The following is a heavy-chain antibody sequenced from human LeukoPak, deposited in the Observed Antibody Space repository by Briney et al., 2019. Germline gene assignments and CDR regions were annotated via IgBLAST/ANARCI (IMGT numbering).Heavy chain of an antibody. D-gene: IGHD6-19*01. CDR2: IKQDGSEI. Sequence: GGSLRLSCAASGFTFSDYYMSWIRQAPGKGPEWVANIKQDGSEIYYVDSVKGRFTISRDNAKNTLYLQMNSLRAEDSAVYYCARDNAPQTYSSGWYDSWGQGALVTVSS. CDR3: ARDNAPQTYSSGWYDS. V-gene: IGHV3-7*01. J-gene: IGHJ5*01. CDR1: GFTFSDYY.